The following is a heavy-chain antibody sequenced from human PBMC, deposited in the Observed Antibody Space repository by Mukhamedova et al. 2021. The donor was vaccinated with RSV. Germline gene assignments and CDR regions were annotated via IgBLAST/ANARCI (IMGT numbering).Heavy chain of an antibody. V-gene: IGHV3-30*18. CDR1: G. Sequence: GMHWVRQAPGKGLEWVAVISYDGSNKYYADSVKGRFTISRDNSKNTLYLQMNSLRAEDTAVHYCAKERFLITMIVVVTPWFDYW. D-gene: IGHD3-22*01. CDR3: AKERFLITMIVVVTPWFDY. CDR2: ISYDGSNK. J-gene: IGHJ4*01.